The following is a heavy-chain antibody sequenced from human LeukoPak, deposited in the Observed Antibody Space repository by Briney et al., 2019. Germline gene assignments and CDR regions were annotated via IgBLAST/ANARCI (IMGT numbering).Heavy chain of an antibody. CDR1: GASISSTFYS. CDR3: ARERIREIPSLDF. J-gene: IGHJ4*02. CDR2: FSISGSP. V-gene: IGHV4-61*02. Sequence: SETLSLTCTVSGASISSTFYSWTWNPPPAGQGLEFIGRFSISGSPNYNPSLESRAIISMDSSKNPFSVRLTSVTAADTAIYFCARERIREIPSLDFWGQGTLVTVSS. D-gene: IGHD3-10*01.